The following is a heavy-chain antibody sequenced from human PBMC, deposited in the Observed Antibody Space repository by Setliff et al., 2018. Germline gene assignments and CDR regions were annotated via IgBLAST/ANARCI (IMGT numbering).Heavy chain of an antibody. CDR1: GASVRSHY. CDR3: ARMTGFQYIDV. V-gene: IGHV4-4*09. J-gene: IGHJ6*03. D-gene: IGHD3-3*01. Sequence: PSETLSLTCTASGASVRSHYWSWIRQPPGKELEWIGQIYTSWSTNYDPSLKSRVTISLDTSKNQFSLSLTSVTAEDTAVYYCARMTGFQYIDVWGKGTTVTVSS. CDR2: IYTSWST.